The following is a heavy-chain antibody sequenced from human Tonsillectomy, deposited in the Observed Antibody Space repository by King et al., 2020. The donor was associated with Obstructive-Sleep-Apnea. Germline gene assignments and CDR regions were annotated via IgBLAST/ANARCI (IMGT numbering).Heavy chain of an antibody. J-gene: IGHJ5*02. CDR3: ARDALRYFDGDHWGSNWFDP. CDR2: FYKMGGR. CDR1: GFPFRSFP. D-gene: IGHD3-9*01. V-gene: IGHV3-30*03. Sequence: VQLVESGGALVQPGGSLGLSVAASGFPFRSFPWHGVGQAQAKGRGGWAFFYKMGGRKNMEKPGKGRLPFSRANSKNPLSLQMNSLRAEDTAVYYCARDALRYFDGDHWGSNWFDPWGQGTLVTVSS.